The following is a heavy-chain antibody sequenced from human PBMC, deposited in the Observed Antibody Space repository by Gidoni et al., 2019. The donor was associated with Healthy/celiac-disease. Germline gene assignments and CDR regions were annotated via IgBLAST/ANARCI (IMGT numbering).Heavy chain of an antibody. D-gene: IGHD3-3*01. CDR3: AKDPIIEEWLSLDY. CDR1: GFTFDDYA. J-gene: IGHJ4*02. V-gene: IGHV3-43*02. CDR2: ISGDGGST. Sequence: EVQLVESGGGVVQPGWSLRLPCAPSGFTFDDYAMHCVRPAPGKGLEWVSLISGDGGSTYYADSVKGRFTISRDNSKNSLYLQMNSLRTEDTALYYCAKDPIIEEWLSLDYWGQGTLVTVSS.